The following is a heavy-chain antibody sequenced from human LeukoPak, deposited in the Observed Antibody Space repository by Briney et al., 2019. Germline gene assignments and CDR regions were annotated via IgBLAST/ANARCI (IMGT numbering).Heavy chain of an antibody. Sequence: GGSLRLSCAASGFTFSSYGMHWVRQAPDKGLEWVAFIRYDGSNKYYADSVKGRFTISRDNSKNTLYLQMNSLRAEDTAVYYCAKDRTDVTTALDYWGQGTLVTVSS. CDR1: GFTFSSYG. V-gene: IGHV3-30*02. CDR3: AKDRTDVTTALDY. CDR2: IRYDGSNK. J-gene: IGHJ4*02. D-gene: IGHD4-11*01.